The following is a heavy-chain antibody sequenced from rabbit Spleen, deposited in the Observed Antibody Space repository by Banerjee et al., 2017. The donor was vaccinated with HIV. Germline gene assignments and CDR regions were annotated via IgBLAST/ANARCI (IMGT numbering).Heavy chain of an antibody. V-gene: IGHV1S40*01. J-gene: IGHJ4*01. D-gene: IGHD6-1*01. CDR1: GFSFSSSYY. CDR3: ARVGIYAGYVYVGYWDL. Sequence: QSLEESGGDLVKPGASLTLTCTASGFSFSSSYYMCWVRQAPGKGLEWIACIYTGSGSTYYASWAKGRFTISKTSSTTVTLQMTSLTAADTATYFCARVGIYAGYVYVGYWDLWGQGTLVTVS. CDR2: IYTGSGST.